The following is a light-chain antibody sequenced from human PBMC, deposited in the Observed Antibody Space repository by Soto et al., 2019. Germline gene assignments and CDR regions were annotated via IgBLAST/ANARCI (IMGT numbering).Light chain of an antibody. CDR1: QTVVTW. CDR2: EVS. CDR3: QQYHNYPGT. Sequence: DIQMTQSPATLSASVGDRVTITCRASQTVVTWLAWYQQRPGEAPKLLMYEVSNLASGVPPRFSGNGSGTEFPLTISSLQPEDFATYHCQQYHNYPGTFGQGTKVDIK. J-gene: IGKJ1*01. V-gene: IGKV1-5*01.